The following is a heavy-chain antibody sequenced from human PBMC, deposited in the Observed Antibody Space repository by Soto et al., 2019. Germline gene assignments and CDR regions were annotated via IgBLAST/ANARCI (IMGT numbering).Heavy chain of an antibody. D-gene: IGHD6-13*01. J-gene: IGHJ4*02. CDR1: GDSISGYS. CDR2: IYYIGST. V-gene: IGHV4-59*08. CDR3: ARQSSLAAVVD. Sequence: QVQLQESGPGLVKPSETLSLTCTVSGDSISGYSWSWIRQPPGKGLEWIGYIYYIGSTNYSPSLMSRVTISVDTSKNQFSLKLSSVTAADTAVYYCARQSSLAAVVDWGQGTLVTVSS.